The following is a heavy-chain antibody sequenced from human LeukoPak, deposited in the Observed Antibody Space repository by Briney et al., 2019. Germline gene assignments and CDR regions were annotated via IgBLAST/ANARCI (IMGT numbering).Heavy chain of an antibody. Sequence: ASVKVSCKASGYTFTNFYMHWVRQAPGQGLEWMGIINPTGGRATSAQKFQGRLTLTRDTSTTTVYMELSSLRSEDTAVYYCARDYHGSGSLTTFDFWGQGTLVTVSS. V-gene: IGHV1-46*01. D-gene: IGHD3-10*01. CDR1: GYTFTNFY. J-gene: IGHJ4*02. CDR3: ARDYHGSGSLTTFDF. CDR2: INPTGGRA.